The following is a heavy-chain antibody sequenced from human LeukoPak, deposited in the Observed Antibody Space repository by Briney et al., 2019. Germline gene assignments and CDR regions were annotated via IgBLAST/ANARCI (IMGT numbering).Heavy chain of an antibody. J-gene: IGHJ3*02. CDR3: ARGAMYYYGIDI. V-gene: IGHV4-59*01. D-gene: IGHD3-10*01. CDR1: GGSISSYY. Sequence: SETLSLTCTVSGGSISSYYWSWIRQPPGKGLEWIGYIYYSGSTNYNPSLKSRVTISVDTSKNQFSLKLSSVTAADTAVYYCARGAMYYYGIDIWGQGTMVTVSS. CDR2: IYYSGST.